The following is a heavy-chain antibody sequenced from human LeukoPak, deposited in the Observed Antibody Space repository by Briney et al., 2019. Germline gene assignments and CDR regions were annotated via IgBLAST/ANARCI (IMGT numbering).Heavy chain of an antibody. CDR1: GGSISSGDYC. CDR2: MSNSGST. D-gene: IGHD6-19*01. Sequence: PSETLSLTCTVSGGSISSGDYCWNWIRQPPGKGLEWIGYMSNSGSTYYNPSLKSRVTISVDTSKNQFSLKLNSVTAADTAAYYCARSAHSSGWYDYWGQGTLVTVSS. CDR3: ARSAHSSGWYDY. V-gene: IGHV4-30-4*08. J-gene: IGHJ4*02.